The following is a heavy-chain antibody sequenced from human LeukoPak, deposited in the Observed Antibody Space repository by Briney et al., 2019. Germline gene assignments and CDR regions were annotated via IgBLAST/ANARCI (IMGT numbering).Heavy chain of an antibody. Sequence: PGGSLGLSCAASGFSFSSYAMSWVRQAPGKGLEWVSGISGSGGSTYYADSVKGRFTISRDNSKNTLYLQMNSLRAEDTAVYYCAKDRPREAYYYGSGSPVPFDYWGQGTLVTVSS. D-gene: IGHD3-10*01. J-gene: IGHJ4*02. CDR3: AKDRPREAYYYGSGSPVPFDY. V-gene: IGHV3-23*01. CDR2: ISGSGGST. CDR1: GFSFSSYA.